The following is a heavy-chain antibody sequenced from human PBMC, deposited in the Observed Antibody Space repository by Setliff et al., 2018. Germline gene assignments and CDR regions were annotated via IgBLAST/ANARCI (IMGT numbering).Heavy chain of an antibody. D-gene: IGHD6-19*01. CDR2: IIPIFGTA. CDR3: ARAQVAVAGTIFDY. V-gene: IGHV1-69*05. Sequence: SVKVSCKASGGTFSSYAISWVRQAPGQGLEWMGGIIPIFGTANYAQKFRGRVTITTDESTSTAYMELSSLRSEDTAVYYCARAQVAVAGTIFDYWGQGTLVTVSS. CDR1: GGTFSSYA. J-gene: IGHJ4*02.